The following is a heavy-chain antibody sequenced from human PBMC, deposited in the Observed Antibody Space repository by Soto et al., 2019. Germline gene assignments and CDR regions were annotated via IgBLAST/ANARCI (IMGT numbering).Heavy chain of an antibody. J-gene: IGHJ5*02. CDR1: GRSISSYY. V-gene: IGHV4-59*01. Sequence: SETLSLTCTVSGRSISSYYWSWIRQPPEKRLEWIGYIYYSGSTNYNPSLKSRVTISVDTSKNQFSLKLSSVTAADTAVYYCARAGTTMVRGVISGWFDPWGQGTLVTV. CDR2: IYYSGST. CDR3: ARAGTTMVRGVISGWFDP. D-gene: IGHD3-10*01.